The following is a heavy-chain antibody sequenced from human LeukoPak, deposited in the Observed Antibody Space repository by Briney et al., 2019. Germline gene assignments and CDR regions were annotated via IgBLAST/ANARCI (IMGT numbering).Heavy chain of an antibody. CDR2: ISYDGSNK. CDR3: ARDGGRQQLVPYYCYGMDV. V-gene: IGHV3-30*04. Sequence: GGSLRLSCAASGFTFSSYAMHWVRQAPGKGLEWVAVISYDGSNKYYADSVKGRFTISRDNSKNTLYLQMNSLRAEDTAVYYCARDGGRQQLVPYYCYGMDVWGQGTMVTVSS. J-gene: IGHJ6*02. D-gene: IGHD6-13*01. CDR1: GFTFSSYA.